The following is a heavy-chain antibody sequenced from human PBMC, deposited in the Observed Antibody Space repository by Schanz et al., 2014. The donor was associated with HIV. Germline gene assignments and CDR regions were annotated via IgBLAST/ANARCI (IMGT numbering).Heavy chain of an antibody. J-gene: IGHJ4*02. CDR3: AREVVVGGKSYFDN. D-gene: IGHD3-22*01. Sequence: EVQLVESGGGLVKPGGSLRLACAGSRLTFSGYSMNWVRQAPGKGLEWVSSISSSSTYIFYADSVKGRFTISRDNAKNSLYLQMNSVTTEDTAVYYCAREVVVGGKSYFDNWGQGTLVTVSS. V-gene: IGHV3-21*01. CDR1: RLTFSGYS. CDR2: ISSSSTYI.